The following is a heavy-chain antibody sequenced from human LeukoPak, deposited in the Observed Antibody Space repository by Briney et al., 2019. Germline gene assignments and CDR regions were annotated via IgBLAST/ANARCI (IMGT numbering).Heavy chain of an antibody. Sequence: GGSLRLSCAASGFTFSSYSMNWVRQAPGKGLEWVSSISSSSTFIYYADSLKGRFTISRDNAKNSLYLQMNSLRAEDTAVYYCARGIRDGYIQGSYYFDDWCQGTLVTVSS. D-gene: IGHD5-24*01. CDR2: ISSSSTFI. CDR3: ARGIRDGYIQGSYYFDD. J-gene: IGHJ4*02. CDR1: GFTFSSYS. V-gene: IGHV3-21*01.